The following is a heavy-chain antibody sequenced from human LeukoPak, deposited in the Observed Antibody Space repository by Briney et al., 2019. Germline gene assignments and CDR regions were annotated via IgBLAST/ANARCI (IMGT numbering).Heavy chain of an antibody. CDR1: GDSISRSTYY. Sequence: ASETLSLTCTVSGDSISRSTYYWGWIRQSPGKGLEWIGSVHYSGGSYYNPSLKSRVTISLNTSKNQFSLNLSSVTAADTAVYYCASLTNSSGYIPWYFDLWGRGTLVTVSS. D-gene: IGHD3-22*01. CDR2: VHYSGGS. J-gene: IGHJ2*01. CDR3: ASLTNSSGYIPWYFDL. V-gene: IGHV4-39*07.